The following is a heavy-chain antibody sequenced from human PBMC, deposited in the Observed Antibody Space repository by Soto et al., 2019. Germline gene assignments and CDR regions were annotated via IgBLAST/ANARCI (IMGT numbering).Heavy chain of an antibody. CDR1: GFTFSSYA. J-gene: IGHJ4*02. D-gene: IGHD5-12*01. CDR2: IVGSGAST. V-gene: IGHV3-23*01. Sequence: GGSLRLSCAASGFTFSSYAMSWVRLAPGKGLEWVSNIVGSGASTHYADSVKGRFTISRDNSKNTLYLQMNSLRVEDTAIYYCAKSQGYSGYESSEYWGQGTLVTVSS. CDR3: AKSQGYSGYESSEY.